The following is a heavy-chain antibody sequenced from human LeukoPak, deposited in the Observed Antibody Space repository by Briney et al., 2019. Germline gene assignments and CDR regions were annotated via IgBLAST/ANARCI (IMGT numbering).Heavy chain of an antibody. Sequence: GASVKVSCKASGYTFTSYYMHWVRQAPGQGLEWMGIINPSGGSTSYAQKFQGRVTMTRDTSTSTVYMELSSLRSEDTAVCYCARGAAGSSLGYYYYMGVWGKGTTVTISS. V-gene: IGHV1-46*01. CDR2: INPSGGST. J-gene: IGHJ6*03. CDR3: ARGAAGSSLGYYYYMGV. CDR1: GYTFTSYY. D-gene: IGHD6-13*01.